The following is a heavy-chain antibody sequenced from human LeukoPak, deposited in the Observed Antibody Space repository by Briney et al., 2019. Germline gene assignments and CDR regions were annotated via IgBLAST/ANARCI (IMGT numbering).Heavy chain of an antibody. D-gene: IGHD3-10*01. CDR2: IYHNGTT. J-gene: IGHJ4*02. CDR3: TSLHGMGIRAPLWDY. V-gene: IGHV4-38-2*02. CDR1: GASMRNSYY. Sequence: SETLSLTCSVYGASMRNSYYWGWIRQSPGKGLEWIGSIYHNGTTYYYPPLKSRVTISVDTSKNQFSLKMRSVTAADTAVYFCTSLHGMGIRAPLWDYWGQGNLVTVSS.